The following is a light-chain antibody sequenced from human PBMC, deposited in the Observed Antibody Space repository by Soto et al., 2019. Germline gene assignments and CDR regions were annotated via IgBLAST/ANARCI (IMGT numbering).Light chain of an antibody. J-gene: IGLJ1*01. CDR1: TSNVEGHNL. CDR3: CSYASSSSYV. V-gene: IGLV2-23*01. Sequence: QPVLTQPASVAGSPGQSITISCSGTTSNVEGHNLVSRKQQPTAEAPNRRIYEGTQRPSGVSSRFSGSKSGNTASLTISGLQAEDEADYYCCSYASSSSYVFGTGTKVTVL. CDR2: EGT.